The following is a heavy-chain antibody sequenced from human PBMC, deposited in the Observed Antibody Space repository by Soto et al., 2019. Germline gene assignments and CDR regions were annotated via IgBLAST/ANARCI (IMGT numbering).Heavy chain of an antibody. D-gene: IGHD3-22*01. CDR3: ARPYYDSSGYWGAMDI. CDR2: IYYDGST. Sequence: QLQMQESGPGLVKPSETLSLTCTVSGGSVSSSSHYWAWIRQPPGKGLEWIGSIYYDGSTLYYPSLESRVTRSADMSKNQFSLRLNSVTAADTAVYYCARPYYDSSGYWGAMDIWGQGTMVTVSS. J-gene: IGHJ3*02. V-gene: IGHV4-39*01. CDR1: GGSVSSSSHY.